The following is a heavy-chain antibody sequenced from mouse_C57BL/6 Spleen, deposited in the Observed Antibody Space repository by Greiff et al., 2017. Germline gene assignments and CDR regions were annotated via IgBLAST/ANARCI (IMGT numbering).Heavy chain of an antibody. J-gene: IGHJ3*01. CDR2: INPGSGGT. CDR3: ARRDGYDWFAY. V-gene: IGHV1-54*01. D-gene: IGHD2-2*01. Sequence: VQLQQSGAELVRPGTSVKVSCKASGYAFTNYLIEWVKQRPGQGLEWIGVINPGSGGTNYNEKFKGKATLTADKSSSTAYMQLSSLTSEDSAVYVCARRDGYDWFAYWGQGTLVTVSA. CDR1: GYAFTNYL.